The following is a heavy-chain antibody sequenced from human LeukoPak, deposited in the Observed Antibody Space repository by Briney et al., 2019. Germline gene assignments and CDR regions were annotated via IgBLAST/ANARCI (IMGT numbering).Heavy chain of an antibody. CDR1: GGTFRSYA. J-gene: IGHJ4*02. D-gene: IGHD5-18*01. V-gene: IGHV1-69*06. CDR2: IIPIFGTA. CDR3: ARASSDDTAMATPFAY. Sequence: AASVKVSCKASGGTFRSYAISWVRQAPGQGLEWMGGIIPIFGTANYAQKFQGRVTITADKSTSTAYMELSRLRSEDTAIYYCARASSDDTAMATPFAYWGQGTLVTVSS.